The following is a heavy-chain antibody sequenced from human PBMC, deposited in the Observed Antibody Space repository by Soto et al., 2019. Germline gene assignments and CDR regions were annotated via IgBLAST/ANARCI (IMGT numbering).Heavy chain of an antibody. J-gene: IGHJ4*02. CDR1: GYSISSSNW. V-gene: IGHV4-28*03. D-gene: IGHD7-27*01. CDR3: ARGPSGDKVHY. Sequence: SETLSLTCAVSGYSISSSNWWGWIRQPPGKGLEWIGYIYYSGTTYYNPSLKSRVTMSVDTSKNQFSLKLTSVTAADTAVYYCARGPSGDKVHYWGQGALVTVS. CDR2: IYYSGTT.